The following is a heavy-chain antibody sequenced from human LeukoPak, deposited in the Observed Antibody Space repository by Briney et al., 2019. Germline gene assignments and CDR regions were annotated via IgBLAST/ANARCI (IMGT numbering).Heavy chain of an antibody. CDR2: ISGSGGST. CDR1: GFTFSSYA. Sequence: PGGSLRLSCAASGFTFSSYAMSWVRQAPGKGLEWVSAISGSGGSTYYADSVKGRFTISRDNSKNTLYLQMNSLRSEDTAVYYCATGIDPIWGKGSLSYWGQGTLVTVSS. J-gene: IGHJ4*02. CDR3: ATGIDPIWGKGSLSY. V-gene: IGHV3-23*01. D-gene: IGHD1-26*01.